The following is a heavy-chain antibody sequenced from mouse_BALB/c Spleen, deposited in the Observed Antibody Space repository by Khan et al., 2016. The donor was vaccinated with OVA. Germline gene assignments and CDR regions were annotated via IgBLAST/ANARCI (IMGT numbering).Heavy chain of an antibody. CDR2: INPYNGGT. V-gene: IGHV1-37*01. J-gene: IGHJ3*01. Sequence: EVQLQQSGPELVKPGASMKMSCKASGYSFTGYTMNWVKQSRVKNLEWIGLINPYNGGTAYNQKFGGKATLTVDKSSNTAYMELLSLTSADSAVYYCVRSASYGDYVEAWFAYWGQGTLVTVSA. CDR3: VRSASYGDYVEAWFAY. CDR1: GYSFTGYT. D-gene: IGHD2-13*01.